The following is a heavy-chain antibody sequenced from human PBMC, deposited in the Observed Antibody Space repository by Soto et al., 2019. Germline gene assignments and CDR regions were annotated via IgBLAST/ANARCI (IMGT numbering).Heavy chain of an antibody. J-gene: IGHJ6*02. V-gene: IGHV1-69*01. Sequence: QVKLVQSGAEVKKPGSSVQDSCKASGGTFNHYAISWVRQAPGQGLEWMGGSIPIFGTPNYAQRFQGRVTITADESTSTAYMELSSLISEDTAVYYCARSGQQLVHYNTDVWVQGTTVTVSS. D-gene: IGHD6-13*01. CDR2: SIPIFGTP. CDR3: ARSGQQLVHYNTDV. CDR1: GGTFNHYA.